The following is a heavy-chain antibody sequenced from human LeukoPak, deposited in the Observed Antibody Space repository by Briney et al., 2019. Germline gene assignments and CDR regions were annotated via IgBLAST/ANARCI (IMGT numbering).Heavy chain of an antibody. Sequence: PGGSLRLSCAASGFTFSSYAMHWVRQAPGKGLEWVAVISYDGSNKYYADSVKGRFTISRDNSKNTLYLQMNSLRAEDTAVYYCARAARSSRNYYYGMDVWGQGTTVIVSS. CDR3: ARAARSSRNYYYGMDV. J-gene: IGHJ6*02. CDR2: ISYDGSNK. V-gene: IGHV3-30-3*01. CDR1: GFTFSSYA. D-gene: IGHD2-2*01.